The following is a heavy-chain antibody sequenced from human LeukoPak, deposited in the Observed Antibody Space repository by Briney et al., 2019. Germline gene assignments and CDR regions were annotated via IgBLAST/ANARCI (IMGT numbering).Heavy chain of an antibody. V-gene: IGHV1-69*06. CDR3: ARSSIIAAAGPYYFDY. D-gene: IGHD6-13*01. J-gene: IGHJ4*02. Sequence: ASVTVSCKASGGTFSSYAISWVRQAPGQGLEWMGGIIPIFGTANYAQKFRGRVTITADKSTSTAYMELSSLGSEDTAVYYCARSSIIAAAGPYYFDYWGQGTLVTVSS. CDR2: IIPIFGTA. CDR1: GGTFSSYA.